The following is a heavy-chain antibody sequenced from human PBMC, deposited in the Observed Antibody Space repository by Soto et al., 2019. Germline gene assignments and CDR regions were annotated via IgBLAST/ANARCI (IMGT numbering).Heavy chain of an antibody. CDR3: ARAKGSSGRLFDY. CDR2: IYYSGST. CDR1: GGSISSYY. J-gene: IGHJ4*02. V-gene: IGHV4-59*01. D-gene: IGHD6-19*01. Sequence: PSETLSLTCTVSGGSISSYYWSWIRQPPGKGLEWIGYIYYSGSTNYNPSLKSRVTISVDTSKNQFSLKLSSVTAADTAVYYCARAKGSSGRLFDYWGQGTLVTVSS.